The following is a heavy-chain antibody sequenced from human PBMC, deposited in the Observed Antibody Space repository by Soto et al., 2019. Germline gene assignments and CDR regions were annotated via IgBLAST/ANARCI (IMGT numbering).Heavy chain of an antibody. CDR2: IRSKAYGGTT. CDR3: TRVRERITMIVVVISSAFDI. J-gene: IGHJ3*02. D-gene: IGHD3-22*01. V-gene: IGHV3-49*03. CDR1: GFTFGNYA. Sequence: GGSLRISCTASGFTFGNYARSWFRQAPGKGLEWVGFIRSKAYGGTTEYAASVKGRFTISRDDSKSIAYLQMNSLKTEDTAVYYCTRVRERITMIVVVISSAFDIWGQGTMVTVS.